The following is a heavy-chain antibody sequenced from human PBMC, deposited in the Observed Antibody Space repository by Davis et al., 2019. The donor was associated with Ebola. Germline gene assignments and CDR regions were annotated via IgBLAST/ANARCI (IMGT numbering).Heavy chain of an antibody. CDR1: GFTFSTYA. V-gene: IGHV3-23*01. J-gene: IGHJ4*02. Sequence: GESLKISCAASGFTFSTYAMNWVRQAPGKGLEWVSGISSSGDSTYYADSVKGRFTISRDNSKNTLYLQMNSLRAEDTAVYYCARGRWLQFGYYFDYWGQGTLVTVSS. CDR2: ISSSGDST. D-gene: IGHD5-24*01. CDR3: ARGRWLQFGYYFDY.